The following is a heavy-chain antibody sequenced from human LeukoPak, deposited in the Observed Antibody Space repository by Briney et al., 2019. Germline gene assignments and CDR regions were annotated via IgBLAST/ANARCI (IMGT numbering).Heavy chain of an antibody. D-gene: IGHD3-3*01. CDR2: IYYSGST. CDR3: ARAYYDFWSGYYNYYYYYYMDV. Sequence: PSETLSLTCTVSGGSISSYYWSWIRQPPGKGLEWIGYIYYSGSTNYSPSLKSRVTISVDTSKNQFSLKLSSVTAADTAVYYCARAYYDFWSGYYNYYYYYYMDVWGKGTTVTVSS. V-gene: IGHV4-59*01. CDR1: GGSISSYY. J-gene: IGHJ6*03.